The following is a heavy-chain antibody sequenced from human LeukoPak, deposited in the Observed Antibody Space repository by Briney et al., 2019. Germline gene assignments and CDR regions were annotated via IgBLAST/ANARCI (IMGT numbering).Heavy chain of an antibody. V-gene: IGHV4-59*11. D-gene: IGHD2-2*01. CDR3: ARGVVPAAPTVWFDP. J-gene: IGHJ5*02. Sequence: PSETLSLTCTVSGGSISSHYWSWIRQPPGKGLEWIGYIYYSGSTNYNPSLKGRVTISVDTSKNQFSLKLSSVTAADTAVYYCARGVVPAAPTVWFDPWGQGTLVTVSS. CDR1: GGSISSHY. CDR2: IYYSGST.